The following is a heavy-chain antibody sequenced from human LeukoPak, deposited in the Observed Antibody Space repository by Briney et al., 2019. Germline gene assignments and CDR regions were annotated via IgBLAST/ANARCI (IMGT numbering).Heavy chain of an antibody. CDR2: IYFSGNT. CDR3: ARVPIGAFRRATYFDY. J-gene: IGHJ4*01. CDR1: GGSITSSSYY. Sequence: SETLSLTCTVSGGSITSSSYYWGWIRQPPGRGLEWIGSIYFSGNTYHNPSLKSRLTISVDTSKSQFSLKVNSVTAADTAVYYCARVPIGAFRRATYFDYWGQGTLVTVSS. V-gene: IGHV4-39*07. D-gene: IGHD1-26*01.